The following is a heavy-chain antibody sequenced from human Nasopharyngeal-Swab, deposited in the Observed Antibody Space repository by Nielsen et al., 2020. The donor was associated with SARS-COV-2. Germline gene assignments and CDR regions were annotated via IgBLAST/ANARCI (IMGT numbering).Heavy chain of an antibody. V-gene: IGHV3-21*01. D-gene: IGHD6-25*01. CDR1: WFTFRSYS. CDR2: ISSSSSYI. CDR3: AGGSAAGPYYYYYGMDV. J-gene: IGHJ6*02. Sequence: GGSLRLSRAASWFTFRSYSMNWVRQAPGKGLGGVSSISSSSSYIYYADSVKGRFTISRDNAKNSLYLQMNSLRAEDTAVYYCAGGSAAGPYYYYYGMDVWGQGTTVTVSS.